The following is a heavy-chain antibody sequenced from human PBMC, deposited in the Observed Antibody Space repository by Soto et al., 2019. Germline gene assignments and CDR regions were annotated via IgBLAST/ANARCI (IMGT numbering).Heavy chain of an antibody. D-gene: IGHD6-13*01. V-gene: IGHV4-39*01. Sequence: QLQLQESGPGLVKPSETLSLTCTVSGGSISSSSYYWGWIRQPPGKGLEWIGSIYYSGSTYYNPSLKSRVTISVDTSKNQFSLKLSSVTAADTAAYYCARVEQQLLLSYYYGMDVWPRDHGHRLL. CDR2: IYYSGST. J-gene: IGHJ6*02. CDR3: ARVEQQLLLSYYYGMDV. CDR1: GGSISSSSYY.